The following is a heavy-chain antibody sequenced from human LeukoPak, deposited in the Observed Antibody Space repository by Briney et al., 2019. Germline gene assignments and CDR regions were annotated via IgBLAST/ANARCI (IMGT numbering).Heavy chain of an antibody. J-gene: IGHJ4*02. CDR3: ARRYSYGYVDY. D-gene: IGHD5-18*01. CDR1: GFXFSSYE. CDR2: ISSSGSTI. Sequence: PGGSLRLSCAASGFXFSSYEINWVRQAPGKGLEWVSYISSSGSTIYYADSVKGRFTISRDNAKNSLYLQMNSLRAEDTAVYYCARRYSYGYVDYWGQGTLVTVSS. V-gene: IGHV3-48*03.